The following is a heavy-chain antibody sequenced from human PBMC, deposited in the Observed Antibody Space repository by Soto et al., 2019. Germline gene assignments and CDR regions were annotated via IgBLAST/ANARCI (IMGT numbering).Heavy chain of an antibody. D-gene: IGHD6-6*01. V-gene: IGHV1-18*01. CDR1: GYTFTSYG. CDR3: ASQLNIAARPMGV. CDR2: ISTYNGNT. Sequence: QVPLVQSGAEVKKPGASVKVSCKASGYTFTSYGISWVRQAPGQGLEWMGWISTYNGNTNYAQKLQGRVTMTTDTSTSTVYMEMRSLRADDPDVYYCASQLNIAARPMGVWVQGTLLTVSS. J-gene: IGHJ4*02.